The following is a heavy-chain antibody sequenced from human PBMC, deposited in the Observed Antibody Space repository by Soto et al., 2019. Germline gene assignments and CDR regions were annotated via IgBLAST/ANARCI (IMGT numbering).Heavy chain of an antibody. D-gene: IGHD1-1*01. CDR2: IYYSEGT. CDR3: ARRGTQIWGFDD. V-gene: IGHV4-59*08. Sequence: QVQLQESGPGLVKPSETLSLTCTVSGGSISSYYWGWIRQPPGKGLEWIGYIYYSEGTSYNPSLRSRVTISVDTSKNQFSLKLSSVTAADTAVYYCARRGTQIWGFDDWGQGTLVTVTS. CDR1: GGSISSYY. J-gene: IGHJ4*02.